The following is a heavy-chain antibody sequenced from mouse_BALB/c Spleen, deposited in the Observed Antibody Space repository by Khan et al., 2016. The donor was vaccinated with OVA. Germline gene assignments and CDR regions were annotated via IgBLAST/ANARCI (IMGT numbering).Heavy chain of an antibody. J-gene: IGHJ4*01. CDR1: GYSITSDFA. CDR3: TRSVYYAYAYAMDY. D-gene: IGHD2-2*01. V-gene: IGHV3-2*02. Sequence: EVQLQESGPGLVKPSQSLSLTCTVTGYSITSDFAWNWVRQFPGNKLEWMGYISFSGSTSYDPSLKSRLSITRDTSKNQFFLQLSSVTTEDTATYYCTRSVYYAYAYAMDYWGQGTSVTVYS. CDR2: ISFSGST.